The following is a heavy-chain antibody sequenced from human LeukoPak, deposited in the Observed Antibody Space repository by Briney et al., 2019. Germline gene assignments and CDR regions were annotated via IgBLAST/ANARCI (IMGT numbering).Heavy chain of an antibody. Sequence: SETLSLTXTVSGVSTTNGIYYWAWIRQSPGKGLEWIGSVHNVGSTYYNLSLRSRVTMSIDTSKNQFSLRLNSVTAADTAVYYCARRAEYNSGWHFYLDHWGQGILVTVSS. V-gene: IGHV4-39*01. CDR3: ARRAEYNSGWHFYLDH. J-gene: IGHJ4*02. CDR2: VHNVGST. D-gene: IGHD6-19*01. CDR1: GVSTTNGIYY.